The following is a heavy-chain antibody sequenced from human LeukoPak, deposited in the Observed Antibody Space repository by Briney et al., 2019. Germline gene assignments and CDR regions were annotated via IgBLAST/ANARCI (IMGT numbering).Heavy chain of an antibody. CDR2: ISSSGSTI. V-gene: IGHV3-11*01. J-gene: IGHJ6*02. D-gene: IGHD3-3*01. Sequence: GGSLRLSCAASGFTFSDYYMSWIRQAPGKGLEWVSYISSSGSTIYYADSVKGRFTISRDNAENSLYLQMNSLRAEDTAVYYCARDQGTIFGVVIDYYGMDVWGQGTTVTVSS. CDR1: GFTFSDYY. CDR3: ARDQGTIFGVVIDYYGMDV.